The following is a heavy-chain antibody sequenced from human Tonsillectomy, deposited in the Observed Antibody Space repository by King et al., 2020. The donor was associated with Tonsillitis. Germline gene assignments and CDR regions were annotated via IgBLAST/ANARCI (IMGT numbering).Heavy chain of an antibody. CDR2: LSWDDDK. CDR1: GFSLSTSGVG. D-gene: IGHD2-2*01. Sequence: TLKESGPTLVKPTQTLTLTCTFSGFSLSTSGVGVGWIRQPPGKALEWLALLSWDDDKLYSPSLKSRLTITKDTSENQVDLSMTNVDPADTATYYCARRVPAAGGNRFDPWGQGTLVTVSS. V-gene: IGHV2-5*02. CDR3: ARRVPAAGGNRFDP. J-gene: IGHJ5*02.